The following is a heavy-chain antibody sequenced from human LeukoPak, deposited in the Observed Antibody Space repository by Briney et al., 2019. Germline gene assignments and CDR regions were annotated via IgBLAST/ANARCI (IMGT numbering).Heavy chain of an antibody. CDR1: GFTFGSYS. CDR2: ISSSSSYI. J-gene: IGHJ4*02. CDR3: ARNKYDSSGYYYDKMESCLAY. V-gene: IGHV3-21*01. Sequence: GGSLRLSCAASGFTFGSYSTNWVRRAPGKGLEWVSSISSSSSYIYYADSVKGRFTISRDNAKNSLYLQMNSLRAEDTAVYYCARNKYDSSGYYYDKMESCLAYWGQGTLVTVSS. D-gene: IGHD3-22*01.